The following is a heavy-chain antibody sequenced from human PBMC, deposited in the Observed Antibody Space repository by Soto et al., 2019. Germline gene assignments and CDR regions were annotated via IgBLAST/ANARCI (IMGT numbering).Heavy chain of an antibody. J-gene: IGHJ6*03. CDR2: ISWNSGSI. CDR3: AKDRLYGFGESAYYMDV. D-gene: IGHD3-10*01. Sequence: GGSLRLSCAASGFTFDDYAMHWVRQAPGKGLEWVSGISWNSGSIGYADSVKGRFTISRDNAKNSLYLQMNSLRAEDTALYYCAKDRLYGFGESAYYMDVWGKGTTVTVSS. V-gene: IGHV3-9*01. CDR1: GFTFDDYA.